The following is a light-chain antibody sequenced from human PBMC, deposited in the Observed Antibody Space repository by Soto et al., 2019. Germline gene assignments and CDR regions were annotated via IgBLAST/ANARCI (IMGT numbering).Light chain of an antibody. J-gene: IGLJ2*01. CDR2: GNS. CDR1: SSNIGAGYD. V-gene: IGLV1-40*01. CDR3: QSYDSSLSG. Sequence: QSVLTQPPSVSGAPGQRVTISCTGSSSNIGAGYDVHWYQQLPGTAPKLLIYGNSNRPSGVPDRFSGSKSGTSASLAITGLQAEDEADYYCQSYDSSLSGFGGGTKLTVL.